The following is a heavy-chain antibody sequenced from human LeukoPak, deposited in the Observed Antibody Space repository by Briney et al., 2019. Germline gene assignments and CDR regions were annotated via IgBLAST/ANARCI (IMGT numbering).Heavy chain of an antibody. CDR2: IRSKAYGGTT. CDR1: GFTFGDYA. Sequence: PGGSLRLSCTASGFTFGDYAMSWVRQAPGKGLEWVGFIRSKAYGGTTEYAASVKGRFTISRDDSKSIAYLQMNSLKTEDTAVYYCTRDRAIVVVVATNYYYGMDVWGQGTTVTVSS. CDR3: TRDRAIVVVVATNYYYGMDV. J-gene: IGHJ6*02. D-gene: IGHD2-15*01. V-gene: IGHV3-49*04.